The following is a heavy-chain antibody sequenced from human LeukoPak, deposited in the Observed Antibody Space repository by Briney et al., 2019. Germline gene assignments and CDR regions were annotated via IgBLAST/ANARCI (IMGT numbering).Heavy chain of an antibody. Sequence: GASVKVSCKASGYTFTSYDINWVRQATGQGLEWMGWISTYNGHTNYAQKLQGRVTMTTDTSTSTAYMELRSLRSDDTAVYYCARDHAAGWELPLNWFDPWGQGTLVTVSS. CDR2: ISTYNGHT. D-gene: IGHD4-23*01. CDR3: ARDHAAGWELPLNWFDP. CDR1: GYTFTSYD. V-gene: IGHV1-18*01. J-gene: IGHJ5*02.